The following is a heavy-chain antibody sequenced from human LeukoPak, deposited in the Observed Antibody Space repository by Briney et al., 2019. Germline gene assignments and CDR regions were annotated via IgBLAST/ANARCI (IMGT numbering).Heavy chain of an antibody. CDR2: IYYSGST. J-gene: IGHJ2*01. D-gene: IGHD6-25*01. V-gene: IGHV4-59*08. Sequence: PSETLSLTCTVSGGSISSYYWSWIRQPPGKGLEWIGYIYYSGSTNYNPSLKSRVTISVDPSKNQSSLTLSSVTAADTAVYYCARQGGGFWYFDLWGRGTLFTVSS. CDR3: ARQGGGFWYFDL. CDR1: GGSISSYY.